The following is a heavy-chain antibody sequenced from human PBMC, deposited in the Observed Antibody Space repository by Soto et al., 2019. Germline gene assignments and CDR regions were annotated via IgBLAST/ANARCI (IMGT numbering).Heavy chain of an antibody. D-gene: IGHD3-22*01. CDR1: GFTFSSYA. Sequence: EVQLLESGGGLVQPGGSLRLSCAASGFTFSSYAMSWVRQAPGKGLEWVSAISGSGGSTYYADSVKGRFTISGDNSKNTLYLQMNSLRAEDTAVYYCAKADVYDSSGFASDYWGQGTLVTVSS. V-gene: IGHV3-23*01. CDR3: AKADVYDSSGFASDY. J-gene: IGHJ4*02. CDR2: ISGSGGST.